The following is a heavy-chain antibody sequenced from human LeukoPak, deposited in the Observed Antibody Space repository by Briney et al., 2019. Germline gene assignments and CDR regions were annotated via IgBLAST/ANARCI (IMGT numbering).Heavy chain of an antibody. CDR1: GFTFSSYS. Sequence: PGGSLRLSCAASGFTFSSYSMNWVRQAPGKGLEWVSYISSSSSTIYYADSVKGRFTISRDNAKNSLYLQMNSLRAEDTAVYYCAKVLWGREDMAGSGDYGGHWGQGTLVTVSS. J-gene: IGHJ4*02. CDR3: AKVLWGREDMAGSGDYGGH. CDR2: ISSSSSTI. V-gene: IGHV3-48*01. D-gene: IGHD3-3*01.